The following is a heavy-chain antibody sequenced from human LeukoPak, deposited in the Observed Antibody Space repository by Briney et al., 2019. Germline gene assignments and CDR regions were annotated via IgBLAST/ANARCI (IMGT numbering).Heavy chain of an antibody. J-gene: IGHJ4*02. Sequence: GGSLRLSCAASGFTCSSYAMSWVRQAPGKGLEWVSTINTSGGTTYYADSVKGRCTISRDNPRNTLYLQMNSLRAEDTAIYYCAKGLTGYCSSTSCPTFNYWGQGTLVTVSS. CDR3: AKGLTGYCSSTSCPTFNY. CDR1: GFTCSSYA. V-gene: IGHV3-23*01. CDR2: INTSGGTT. D-gene: IGHD2-2*01.